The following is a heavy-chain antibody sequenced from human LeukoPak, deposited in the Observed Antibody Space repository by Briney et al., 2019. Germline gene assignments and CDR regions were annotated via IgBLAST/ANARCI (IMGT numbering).Heavy chain of an antibody. D-gene: IGHD3-22*01. CDR1: GGSFSGYY. J-gene: IGHJ3*02. V-gene: IGHV4-34*01. CDR2: INHSGST. CDR3: ARIKRITMIVVVRKAFDI. Sequence: PSETLSLTCAVYGGSFSGYYWSWIRQPPGKGLEWIGEINHSGSTNYNPSLKSRVTISVDTSKSQFSLKLSSVTAADTAVYYCARIKRITMIVVVRKAFDIWGQGTMVTVSS.